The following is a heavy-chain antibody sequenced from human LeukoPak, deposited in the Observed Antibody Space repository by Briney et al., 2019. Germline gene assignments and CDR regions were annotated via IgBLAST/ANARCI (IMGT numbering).Heavy chain of an antibody. Sequence: GGFLRLSCTVSGFSVSTSGMSWVRQAQGKGLQTISAISVDGESAYYADSVKGRFTISRDNSKNTLYLQMNGLRVEDTAVYYCAQGVGSGWYSHWGQGSLVSVSS. V-gene: IGHV3-23*01. CDR1: GFSVSTSG. J-gene: IGHJ4*02. CDR2: ISVDGESA. CDR3: AQGVGSGWYSH. D-gene: IGHD6-19*01.